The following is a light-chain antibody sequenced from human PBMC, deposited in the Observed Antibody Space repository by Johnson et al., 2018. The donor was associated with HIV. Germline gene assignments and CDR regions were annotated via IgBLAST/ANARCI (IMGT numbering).Light chain of an antibody. CDR1: SSNIGNNH. CDR3: ATWDGSLTIGGV. J-gene: IGLJ1*01. CDR2: ENN. Sequence: QSMLTQPPSVSAAPGQKVTISCSGSSSNIGNNHVSWYQQFPGAAPKLLIYENNKRPSGIPDRFSGSKSGTSATLGITGLQTGDEADYYCATWDGSLTIGGVSGTGTKITVL. V-gene: IGLV1-51*02.